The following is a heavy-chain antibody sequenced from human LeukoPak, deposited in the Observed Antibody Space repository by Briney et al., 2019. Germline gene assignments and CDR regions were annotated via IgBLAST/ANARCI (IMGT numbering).Heavy chain of an antibody. Sequence: PGGSLRLSCAASGFTFSSYWMHWVRQAPGKGRVWVSRINSDGSSTSYADSAKGRFTISRDNAKNTLYPQMNSLRAEDTAVYYCARDDRIAAAGTDYWGQGTLVTVSS. CDR1: GFTFSSYW. CDR3: ARDDRIAAAGTDY. V-gene: IGHV3-74*01. CDR2: INSDGSST. J-gene: IGHJ4*02. D-gene: IGHD6-13*01.